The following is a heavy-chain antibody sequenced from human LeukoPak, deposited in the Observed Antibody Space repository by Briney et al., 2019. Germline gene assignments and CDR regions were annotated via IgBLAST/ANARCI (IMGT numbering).Heavy chain of an antibody. CDR1: GGSISSGDYY. V-gene: IGHV4-30-4*01. Sequence: SETLSLTCIVSGGSISSGDYYWSWIRQPPGKGLEWIGYIYYSGSTYYNPSLKSRVTISVDTSKNQFSLKLSSVTAADTAVYYCARALPDSSGLGFDYWGQGTLVTVSS. CDR2: IYYSGST. D-gene: IGHD3-22*01. J-gene: IGHJ4*02. CDR3: ARALPDSSGLGFDY.